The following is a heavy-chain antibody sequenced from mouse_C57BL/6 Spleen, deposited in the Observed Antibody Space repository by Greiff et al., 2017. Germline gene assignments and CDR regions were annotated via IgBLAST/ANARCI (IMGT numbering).Heavy chain of an antibody. CDR3: ARTVVDYFDY. CDR2: IYPGSGST. Sequence: QVQLQQPGAELVKPGASVKMSCKASGYTFTSYWMTWVKQRPGQGLEWIGDIYPGSGSTNYNEKFKGKATLTVDTSSSTAYMQLSSLTSEDSAVYYCARTVVDYFDYWGQGTTVTVSA. D-gene: IGHD1-1*01. V-gene: IGHV1-55*01. J-gene: IGHJ2*01. CDR1: GYTFTSYW.